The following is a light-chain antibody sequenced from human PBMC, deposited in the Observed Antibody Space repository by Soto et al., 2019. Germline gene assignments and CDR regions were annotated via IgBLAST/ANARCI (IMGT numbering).Light chain of an antibody. CDR2: GDN. CDR1: SSDIGAYNY. Sequence: QSALTQPASVSGSPGQSITISCSGTSSDIGAYNYVSWYQQHPGRAPKRLIYGDNNRPSGVPDRFSGSKSGTSASLAITGLQPEDEADYYCQSYDSSLTTFVFGTGTKLTVL. CDR3: QSYDSSLTTFV. V-gene: IGLV2-14*03. J-gene: IGLJ1*01.